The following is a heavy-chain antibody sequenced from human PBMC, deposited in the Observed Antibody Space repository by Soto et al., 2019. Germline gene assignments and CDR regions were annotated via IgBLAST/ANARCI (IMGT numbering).Heavy chain of an antibody. D-gene: IGHD4-17*01. J-gene: IGHJ4*02. CDR3: ARGGVDDGDYYHTCSRL. V-gene: IGHV4-34*01. Sequence: SETVSLTCAVYGGSFSGYYWSWIRQPPGKGLEWIGEINHSGSTNYNPSLKSRVTISVDTSKNQFSLKLSSVTAADTAVYYCARGGVDDGDYYHTCSRLWGQGTLVTVSS. CDR2: INHSGST. CDR1: GGSFSGYY.